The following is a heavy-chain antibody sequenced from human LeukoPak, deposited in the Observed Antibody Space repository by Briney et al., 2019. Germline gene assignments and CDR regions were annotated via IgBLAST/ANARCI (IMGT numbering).Heavy chain of an antibody. V-gene: IGHV3-48*01. Sequence: GRSLRLSCAASGFTFSSYPMNWVRQAPGKGLEWVSYISSSSSTIYYADSVKGRFTISRDNAKNSLYLQMNSLRAEDTAVYYCASVGYSYDFDYWGQGTLVTVSS. J-gene: IGHJ4*02. CDR3: ASVGYSYDFDY. CDR1: GFTFSSYP. D-gene: IGHD5-18*01. CDR2: ISSSSSTI.